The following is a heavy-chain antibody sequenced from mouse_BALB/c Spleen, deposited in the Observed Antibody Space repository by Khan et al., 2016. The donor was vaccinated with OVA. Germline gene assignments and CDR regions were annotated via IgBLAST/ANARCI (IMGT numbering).Heavy chain of an antibody. V-gene: IGHV1-54*03. CDR1: GYAFTNYL. Sequence: VELVESGAELVRPGTSVKVSCKASGYAFTNYLIEWVKQRPGQGLEWIGLTNPGSGGSNYNEKFKDKATLTADKSSSTAYIQLSSLTSDDSAVYFCARSGDGYYHWYFDVWGAGTTVTVSS. J-gene: IGHJ1*01. CDR3: ARSGDGYYHWYFDV. D-gene: IGHD2-3*01. CDR2: TNPGSGGS.